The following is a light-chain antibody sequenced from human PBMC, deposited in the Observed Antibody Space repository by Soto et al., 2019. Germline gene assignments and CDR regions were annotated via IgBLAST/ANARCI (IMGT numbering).Light chain of an antibody. J-gene: IGKJ5*01. V-gene: IGKV1-9*01. Sequence: IQLTQSPSFLAASVGDRVTITCRASQGISSYLAWYQQKPGIVPKLLIYAASTMQSGVPSRFSGSGSGTEFTLTISSLQPEDFATYYCQQVNSYPQTFGQGTRLEIK. CDR1: QGISSY. CDR3: QQVNSYPQT. CDR2: AAS.